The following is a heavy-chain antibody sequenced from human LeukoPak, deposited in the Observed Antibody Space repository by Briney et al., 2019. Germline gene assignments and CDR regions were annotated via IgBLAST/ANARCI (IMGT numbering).Heavy chain of an antibody. J-gene: IGHJ3*02. CDR3: ASTSTTVTKARRAFDI. CDR2: IYHSGST. D-gene: IGHD4-17*01. V-gene: IGHV4-30-2*01. CDR1: GGFISSGGYS. Sequence: PSQTLSLTCAVSGGFISSGGYSWSWIRQPPGKGLEWIGYIYHSGSTYYNPSLKSRVTISVDRSKNQFSLKLSSVTAADTAVYYCASTSTTVTKARRAFDIWGQGTMVTVSS.